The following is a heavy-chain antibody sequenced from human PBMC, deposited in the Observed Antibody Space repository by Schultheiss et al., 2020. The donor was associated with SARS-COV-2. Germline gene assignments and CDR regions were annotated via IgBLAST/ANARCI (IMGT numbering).Heavy chain of an antibody. V-gene: IGHV1-18*04. J-gene: IGHJ4*02. CDR1: GYTFTSYG. CDR2: ISAYNGNT. Sequence: ASVKVSCKASGYTFTSYGISWVRQAPGQGLEWMGWISAYNGNTNYAQKLQGRVTMTRDTSISTAYMELSRLRSDDTAVYYCARAAQFSYDSSGYYYYFDYWGQGTLVTVSS. D-gene: IGHD3-22*01. CDR3: ARAAQFSYDSSGYYYYFDY.